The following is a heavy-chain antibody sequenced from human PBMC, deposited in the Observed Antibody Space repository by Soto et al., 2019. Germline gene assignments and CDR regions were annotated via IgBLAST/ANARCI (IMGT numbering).Heavy chain of an antibody. Sequence: ASVKVSCKASGYTFTSYGISWVRQAPGQGLEWMGWISAYNGNTNYAQKLQGRVTMTTDTSTSTAYIELRSLRSDDTAVYYCARDRYDILTGYFSQPNNWFDPWGQGTLVTVSS. D-gene: IGHD3-9*01. CDR3: ARDRYDILTGYFSQPNNWFDP. V-gene: IGHV1-18*01. CDR2: ISAYNGNT. CDR1: GYTFTSYG. J-gene: IGHJ5*02.